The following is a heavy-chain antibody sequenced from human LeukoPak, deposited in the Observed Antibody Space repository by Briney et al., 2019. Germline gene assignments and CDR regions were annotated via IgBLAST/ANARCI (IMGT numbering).Heavy chain of an antibody. J-gene: IGHJ4*02. Sequence: SETLSLTCPVSGGSISSGNYDWGWIRQPPGKGLEWIGSIFRSESTYYNPSLKSRVTISVDTSKNQFSLKLSSVTAADTAVYYCARGRRFGELLEGYLHVSPYFDYWGQGTLVTVSS. CDR1: GGSISSGNYD. CDR2: IFRSEST. CDR3: ARGRRFGELLEGYLHVSPYFDY. D-gene: IGHD3-10*01. V-gene: IGHV4-39*01.